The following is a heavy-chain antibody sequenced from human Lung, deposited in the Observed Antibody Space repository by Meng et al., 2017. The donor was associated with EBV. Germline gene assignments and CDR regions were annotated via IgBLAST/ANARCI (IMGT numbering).Heavy chain of an antibody. V-gene: IGHV4-59*12. CDR3: ARGVTSSAPFYY. Sequence: QVLCEESVPGLVKPSGSLSLTCIVSGVSISSYYRSWIRQPPGKGLEWIGQINYSVLTNYNPSLKSRVTISVDKSKNQFSLSLNSVTAADTAVYYCARGVTSSAPFYYWGQGTLVTVSS. D-gene: IGHD2-2*01. CDR2: INYSVLT. J-gene: IGHJ4*02. CDR1: GVSISSYY.